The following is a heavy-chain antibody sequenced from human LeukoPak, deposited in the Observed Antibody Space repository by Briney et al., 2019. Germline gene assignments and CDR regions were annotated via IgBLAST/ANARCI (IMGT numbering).Heavy chain of an antibody. V-gene: IGHV1-18*01. CDR2: ISAYNGNT. Sequence: ASVKVSCTASGYTFTSYGISWVRQAPGQGLEWMGWISAYNGNTNYAQKLQGRVTMTTDTSTSTAYMELRSLRSDDTAVYYCARETYYYDSSGYYHDYWGQGTLVTVSS. J-gene: IGHJ4*02. D-gene: IGHD3-22*01. CDR1: GYTFTSYG. CDR3: ARETYYYDSSGYYHDY.